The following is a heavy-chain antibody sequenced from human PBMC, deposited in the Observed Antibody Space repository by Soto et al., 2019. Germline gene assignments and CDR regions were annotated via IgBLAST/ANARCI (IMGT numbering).Heavy chain of an antibody. D-gene: IGHD6-13*01. CDR1: GASISSGRYY. CDR2: IYHSGTT. Sequence: QVRLQESGPGLVKPSQTLSPTCIVSGASISSGRYYWSWIRQHPGKRLELIGYIYHSGTTYYNPCLGRRLSIAADTAKHPSSINCRTLSAADTAIHYCAGAASPCWFGPWGQGPLVTVSS. J-gene: IGHJ5*02. CDR3: AGAASPCWFGP. V-gene: IGHV4-31*04.